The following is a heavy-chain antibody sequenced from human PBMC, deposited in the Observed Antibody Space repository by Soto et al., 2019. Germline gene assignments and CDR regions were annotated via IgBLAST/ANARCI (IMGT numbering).Heavy chain of an antibody. CDR2: IYPGDSDT. J-gene: IGHJ4*02. D-gene: IGHD3-9*01. V-gene: IGHV5-51*01. Sequence: GESLKSSCKGSGYSFTSYWIGWVRLIPGKGLEWMGIIYPGDSDTRYSPSFQGQVTISADKSISTAYLQWSSLKASDTAMYYCTRLRAPQDNILTRDLDYWGQGTLVTVSS. CDR3: TRLRAPQDNILTRDLDY. CDR1: GYSFTSYW.